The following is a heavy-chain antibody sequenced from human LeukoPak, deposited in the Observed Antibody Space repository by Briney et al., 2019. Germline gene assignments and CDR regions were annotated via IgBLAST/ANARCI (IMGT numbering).Heavy chain of an antibody. V-gene: IGHV3-23*01. CDR2: VSGSGRNT. CDR1: GLAFSSYS. Sequence: GGSLRLSCVASGLAFSSYSMHWVRQAPGKGLEWVSSVSGSGRNTFYPDSVEGRFTISRDNSKNTVYLQMDSLRADDTAVYYCVKSRRVGANQRGLFDYWGQGTLVTVSP. J-gene: IGHJ4*02. CDR3: VKSRRVGANQRGLFDY. D-gene: IGHD1-26*01.